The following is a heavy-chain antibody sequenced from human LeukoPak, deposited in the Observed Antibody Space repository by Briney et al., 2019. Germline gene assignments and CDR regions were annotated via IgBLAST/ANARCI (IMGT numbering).Heavy chain of an antibody. D-gene: IGHD3-10*01. CDR3: AKDMDHRYYGSGGN. J-gene: IGHJ4*02. CDR2: ISWNSGSI. V-gene: IGHV3-9*01. Sequence: PGGSLRLSCAASGFTFYDYAMHWVRQAPGKGLEWVSGISWNSGSIDYADSVKGRFTISRDNAKNSLYLQMNSLRAEDTALYYCAKDMDHRYYGSGGNWGQGTLVTVSS. CDR1: GFTFYDYA.